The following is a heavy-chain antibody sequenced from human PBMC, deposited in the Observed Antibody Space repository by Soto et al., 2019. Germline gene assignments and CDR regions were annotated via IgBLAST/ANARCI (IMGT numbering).Heavy chain of an antibody. Sequence: QVQLVQSGDEMKKPGASVRVSCKASGYIFVNYGIAWVRQAPGQGLEWMGWISPYTGDTHSASKVQGRLTMTTDTSTSTADRDLGSLTSDDTAVYYCAMVDNYVTPTPPDVWGQGTTVTVSS. J-gene: IGHJ6*02. V-gene: IGHV1-18*01. CDR1: GYIFVNYG. D-gene: IGHD3-16*01. CDR3: AMVDNYVTPTPPDV. CDR2: ISPYTGDT.